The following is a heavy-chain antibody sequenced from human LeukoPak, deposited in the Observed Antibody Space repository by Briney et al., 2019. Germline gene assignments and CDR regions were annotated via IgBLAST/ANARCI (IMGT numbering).Heavy chain of an antibody. CDR3: ARERTSGWDAFDF. CDR1: GFTFSSFW. V-gene: IGHV3-74*01. Sequence: GGSLRLSCAASGFTFSSFWMHWVRHAPGKGLVWVSRINSVGSSTSYADSVKGRFTISRDNAKNTLYLQMNSLRAEDTAVYYCARERTSGWDAFDFWGQGTLVTVSS. CDR2: INSVGSST. J-gene: IGHJ4*02. D-gene: IGHD6-19*01.